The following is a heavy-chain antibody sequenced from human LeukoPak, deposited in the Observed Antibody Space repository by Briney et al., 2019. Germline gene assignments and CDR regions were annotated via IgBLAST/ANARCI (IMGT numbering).Heavy chain of an antibody. Sequence: SETLSLTCSVSGGSINSSSYYWGWVRQPPGKGLEWIGSIYYSGSTYYNPSLKSRVTISVDTSKNQFSLKLNSVTAADTAVYYCARTMGSYFFDYWGQGTLVTVSS. V-gene: IGHV4-39*01. CDR2: IYYSGST. J-gene: IGHJ4*02. CDR1: GGSINSSSYY. D-gene: IGHD3-16*01. CDR3: ARTMGSYFFDY.